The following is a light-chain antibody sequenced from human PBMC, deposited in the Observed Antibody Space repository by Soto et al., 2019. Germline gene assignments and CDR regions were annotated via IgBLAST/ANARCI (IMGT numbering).Light chain of an antibody. CDR2: DAS. Sequence: DIQMTQSPSTLSASVGDRVTITCRASQSISSWLAWYQQKAGKAPKLLIYDASTLQSGVPSRFSGSGFGTEFTLTISSRQPDDFATYYCQQYNTYPWTFGQGTKVEIK. CDR1: QSISSW. CDR3: QQYNTYPWT. V-gene: IGKV1-5*01. J-gene: IGKJ1*01.